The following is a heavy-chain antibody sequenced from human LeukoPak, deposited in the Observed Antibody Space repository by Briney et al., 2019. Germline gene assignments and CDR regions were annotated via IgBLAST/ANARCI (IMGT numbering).Heavy chain of an antibody. CDR2: ISWNSGSI. CDR3: ARGIAVAGFDY. D-gene: IGHD6-19*01. CDR1: GFTFDDYA. V-gene: IGHV3-9*01. J-gene: IGHJ4*02. Sequence: PRGSLRLSCAASGFTFDDYAMHWVRQAPGKGLEWVSGISWNSGSIGYADSVKGRFTISRDNAKNSLYLQMNSLRAEDTAVYYCARGIAVAGFDYWGQGTLVTVSS.